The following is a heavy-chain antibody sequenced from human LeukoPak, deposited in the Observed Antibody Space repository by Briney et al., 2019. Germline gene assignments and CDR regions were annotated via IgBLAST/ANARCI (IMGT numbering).Heavy chain of an antibody. Sequence: SETLSLTCAVSGGSFSGYYRTWIRQPPGKGLEWIGEINHSGSANYNPSLKSRVTISLDTSKNQFSLKLSSVTAADTAVYYCARGQGTVTTHWGQGTLVTVSS. V-gene: IGHV4-34*01. CDR1: GGSFSGYY. CDR2: INHSGSA. D-gene: IGHD4-17*01. J-gene: IGHJ4*02. CDR3: ARGQGTVTTH.